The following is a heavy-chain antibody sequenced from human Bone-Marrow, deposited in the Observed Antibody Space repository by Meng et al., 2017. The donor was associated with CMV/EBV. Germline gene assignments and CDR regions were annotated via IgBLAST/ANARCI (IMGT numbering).Heavy chain of an antibody. CDR1: GGSISSYY. J-gene: IGHJ6*02. Sequence: SETLSLTCTVSGGSISSYYWSWIRQPPGKGLEWIGYIYYSGSTNYNPSLKSRVTISVDTSKNQFSLKLSSVTAADTAVYYCARDAPLYDFWSGYYTGFYYGMDGWGQGTTVTVSS. V-gene: IGHV4-59*01. CDR3: ARDAPLYDFWSGYYTGFYYGMDG. D-gene: IGHD3-3*01. CDR2: IYYSGST.